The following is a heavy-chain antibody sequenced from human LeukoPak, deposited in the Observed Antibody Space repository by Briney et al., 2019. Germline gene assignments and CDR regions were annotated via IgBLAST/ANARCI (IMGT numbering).Heavy chain of an antibody. D-gene: IGHD2-2*01. CDR2: INHSGST. J-gene: IGHJ4*02. Sequence: SETLSLTCAVYGGSFSGYYWSWIRQPPGKGLEWIGEINHSGSTNYNPSLKSRVTISVDTSKNQFSLKLSSVTAADTAVYYCARGRGYCSSTNCHLHFDYWGQGTLVTVSS. CDR1: GGSFSGYY. V-gene: IGHV4-34*01. CDR3: ARGRGYCSSTNCHLHFDY.